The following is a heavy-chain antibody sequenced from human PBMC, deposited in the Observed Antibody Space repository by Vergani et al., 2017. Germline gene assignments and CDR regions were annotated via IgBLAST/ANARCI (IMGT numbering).Heavy chain of an antibody. Sequence: QVHLQQRGAGVLKPSEKLSLTCGVIGGSLSGYFWSWIRQSPGRGLEWIGEITAIGSAKYSPSATSRVTISVDTSRGEFTLTVTSVTAADTGLYVCASRRPRLNLGSKSNAGTFDSWGQGTLVTVSS. CDR1: GGSLSGYF. J-gene: IGHJ4*02. CDR2: ITAIGSA. V-gene: IGHV4-34*02. D-gene: IGHD3-10*01. CDR3: ASRRPRLNLGSKSNAGTFDS.